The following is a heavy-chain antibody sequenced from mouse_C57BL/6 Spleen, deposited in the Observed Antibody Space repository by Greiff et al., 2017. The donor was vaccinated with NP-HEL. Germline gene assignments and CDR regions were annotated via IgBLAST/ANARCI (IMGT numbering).Heavy chain of an antibody. CDR3: ARWLLRDAMDY. D-gene: IGHD2-3*01. V-gene: IGHV1-42*01. CDR1: GYSFTGYY. J-gene: IGHJ4*01. CDR2: INPSTGGT. Sequence: VQLQQSGPELVKPGASVKISCKASGYSFTGYYMNWVKQSPEKSLEWIGEINPSTGGTTYNQKFKAKATLTVDKSSSTAYMQLKSLTSEDSAVYYCARWLLRDAMDYWGQGTSVTVSS.